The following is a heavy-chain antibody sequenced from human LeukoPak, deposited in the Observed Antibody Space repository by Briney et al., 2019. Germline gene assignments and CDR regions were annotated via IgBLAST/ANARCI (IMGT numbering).Heavy chain of an antibody. J-gene: IGHJ4*02. Sequence: PSQTLSLTCTVSGDSFTSVTDYWTWIRQPPGKGLEWIASGDYSGGTYYNPSLESRVAISADMSKNQISLKLTSVTGADTAVYYCAGERGEEYSSGWYKTNYFYNWGQGIRVTVSS. D-gene: IGHD6-19*01. V-gene: IGHV4-39*07. CDR2: GDYSGGT. CDR1: GDSFTSVTDY. CDR3: AGERGEEYSSGWYKTNYFYN.